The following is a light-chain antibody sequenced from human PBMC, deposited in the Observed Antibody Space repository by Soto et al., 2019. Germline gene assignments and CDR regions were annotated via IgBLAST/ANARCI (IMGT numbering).Light chain of an antibody. CDR2: GNG. Sequence: QSVLTQPPSISGAPGQRVTISCTGSSCNIGAGSYVHWYHQLPGTAPKLLIYGNGNRPSGVPDRFSGSKSGTSASLAIAGPQTEDEGDYDYQSSDSSLSGLYVFGAGTQLTVL. J-gene: IGLJ1*01. V-gene: IGLV1-40*01. CDR1: SCNIGAGSY. CDR3: QSSDSSLSGLYV.